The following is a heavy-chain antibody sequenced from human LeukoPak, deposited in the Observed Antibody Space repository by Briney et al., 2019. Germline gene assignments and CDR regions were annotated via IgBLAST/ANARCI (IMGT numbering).Heavy chain of an antibody. CDR3: ARDGHLSYQSIWMFPDY. CDR1: GFTFTDYY. J-gene: IGHJ4*02. D-gene: IGHD1-1*01. Sequence: ASVKVSCKASGFTFTDYYMHWVRQAPGQGLEWMGWINPNSGGTNYAQKFQGTVTMTRDTSISAAYMELSRLRSDDTAVYYRARDGHLSYQSIWMFPDYWGQGTRVTVSS. V-gene: IGHV1-2*02. CDR2: INPNSGGT.